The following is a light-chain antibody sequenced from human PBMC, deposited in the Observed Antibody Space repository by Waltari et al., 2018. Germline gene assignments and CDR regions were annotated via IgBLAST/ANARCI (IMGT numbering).Light chain of an antibody. CDR3: HSRDTSSTRI. CDR2: GQN. Sequence: SSDLTQDPAVSVALGQTVRITCQGDSLRRYSASWYQQRPGQAPILVLYGQNDRPSGIPDRFAGSTSGNTASLTITGAQAEDEADYYCHSRDTSSTRIFGGGTRLTV. J-gene: IGLJ2*01. V-gene: IGLV3-19*01. CDR1: SLRRYS.